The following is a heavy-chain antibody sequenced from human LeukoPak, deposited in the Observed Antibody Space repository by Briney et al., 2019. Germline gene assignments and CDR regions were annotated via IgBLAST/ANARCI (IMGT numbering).Heavy chain of an antibody. J-gene: IGHJ4*02. V-gene: IGHV4-38-2*02. CDR1: GYSISSGYY. CDR2: IYHSGST. CDR3: ARASSVGASSFDY. Sequence: SETLSLTCTVSGYSISSGYYWGWIRQPPGKGLEWIGSIYHSGSTYYNPSLKSRVTISVDTSKNQFSLKLSSVTAADTAVYYCARASSVGASSFDYWGQGTLVTVSS. D-gene: IGHD1-26*01.